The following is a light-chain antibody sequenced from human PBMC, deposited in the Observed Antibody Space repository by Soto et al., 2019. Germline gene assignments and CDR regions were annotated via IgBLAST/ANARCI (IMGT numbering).Light chain of an antibody. Sequence: EIVLTQSPATLSLSPGETATLSCRASESVSRYLAWYQQKPGQAPRLLIYDASNRATGIPTRFSGSGSGTDFTLTNSSLEPDDFAVYYCQQRSRTFGGGTKVEI. J-gene: IGKJ4*01. CDR2: DAS. CDR1: ESVSRY. V-gene: IGKV3-11*01. CDR3: QQRSRT.